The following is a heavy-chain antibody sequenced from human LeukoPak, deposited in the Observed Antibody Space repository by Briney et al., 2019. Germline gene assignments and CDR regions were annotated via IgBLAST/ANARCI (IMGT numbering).Heavy chain of an antibody. Sequence: SETLSLTCTVSGGSISSYYWGWVRQPPGKGLEWIGSIYYSGSTYYNPSLKSRVTISVDTSKNQFSLKLSSVTAADTAVYYCARDDPYGMDVWGQGTTVTVSS. CDR2: IYYSGST. CDR3: ARDDPYGMDV. V-gene: IGHV4-39*07. J-gene: IGHJ6*02. CDR1: GGSISSYY.